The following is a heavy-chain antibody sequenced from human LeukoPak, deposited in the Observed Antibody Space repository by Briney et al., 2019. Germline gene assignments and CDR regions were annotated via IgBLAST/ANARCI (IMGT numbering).Heavy chain of an antibody. J-gene: IGHJ5*02. CDR3: AREDSGGSYCFFS. CDR2: INPNSGGT. CDR1: GYTFTGYY. Sequence: ASVSVSCKPSGYTFTGYYMQWVRQAPGRGLEGMGWINPNSGGTNYAQKFQGRVTMTRDTSISTAYMELSRLRSDDTAVYYCAREDSGGSYCFFSWGQGTLVTVSS. V-gene: IGHV1-2*02. D-gene: IGHD1-26*01.